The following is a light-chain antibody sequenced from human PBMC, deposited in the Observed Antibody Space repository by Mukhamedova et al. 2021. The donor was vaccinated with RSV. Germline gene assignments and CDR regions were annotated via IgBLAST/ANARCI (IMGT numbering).Light chain of an antibody. CDR1: SSDVGRYNY. J-gene: IGLJ2*01. CDR3: TSYSSNSAGVI. V-gene: IGLV2-14*01. Sequence: GTSSDVGRYNYVSWYQQHPGKAPKLMIHEVTNRPSGVSYRFSGSKSGNTASLTISGLQAADEADYYCTSYSSNSAGVIFGGGTKLTV. CDR2: EVT.